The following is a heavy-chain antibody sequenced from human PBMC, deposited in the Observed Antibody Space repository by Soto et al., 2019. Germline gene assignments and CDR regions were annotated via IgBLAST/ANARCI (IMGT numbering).Heavy chain of an antibody. CDR3: ARAPISFPPHGDSSGSTTFDC. V-gene: IGHV4-30-4*01. CDR1: GGSISSGDYY. Sequence: PSETLSLTCTVSGGSISSGDYYWSWIRQPPGKGLEWIGYIYYSGSTYYNPSLKSRVTISVDTSKNQFSLKLSSVTAADTAVYYCARAPISFPPHGDSSGSTTFDCWGQGTLVTVSS. J-gene: IGHJ4*02. D-gene: IGHD3-22*01. CDR2: IYYSGST.